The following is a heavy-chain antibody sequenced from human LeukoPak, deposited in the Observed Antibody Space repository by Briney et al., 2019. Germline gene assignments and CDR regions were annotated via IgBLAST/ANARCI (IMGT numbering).Heavy chain of an antibody. CDR1: GGSISSYY. J-gene: IGHJ4*02. V-gene: IGHV4-59*08. CDR3: ASLGERMG. Sequence: SETLSLTCTVSGGSISSYYWSWIRQPPGKGLEWIGYIYYSGSTNYNPSLKSRVTISVDTSKNQFSLKLSSVTAADTAVYYCASLGERMGWGQGTLVTVSS. CDR2: IYYSGST. D-gene: IGHD1-26*01.